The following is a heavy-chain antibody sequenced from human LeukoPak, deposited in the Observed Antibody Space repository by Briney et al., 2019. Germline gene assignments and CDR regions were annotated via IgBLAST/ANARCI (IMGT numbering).Heavy chain of an antibody. CDR3: ARGLVRGGYDAFDY. CDR2: TYYRSKWYT. D-gene: IGHD1-26*01. J-gene: IGHJ4*02. Sequence: QTLSLTCAISGDSVSSNSAAWNWIRQSPSRGLEWLGRTYYRSKWYTDYAVSVKSRITINPDTSKNQFSLLLNSVTPEDTAVYYCARGLVRGGYDAFDYWGQGTLVTVSS. CDR1: GDSVSSNSAA. V-gene: IGHV6-1*01.